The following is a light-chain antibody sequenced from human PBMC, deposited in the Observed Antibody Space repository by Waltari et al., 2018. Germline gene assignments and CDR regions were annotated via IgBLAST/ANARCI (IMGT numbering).Light chain of an antibody. CDR3: QHYVSLPVT. J-gene: IGKJ1*01. V-gene: IGKV3-20*01. Sequence: EIVLTQSPGTLSWSPGERATLSCRASQSVSRTLAWYQQKPGQAPRLLIYDASSRATGIPDRFSGSGSGTDFSLTITRLEPEDFAVYYCQHYVSLPVTFGQGTKVEIK. CDR2: DAS. CDR1: QSVSRT.